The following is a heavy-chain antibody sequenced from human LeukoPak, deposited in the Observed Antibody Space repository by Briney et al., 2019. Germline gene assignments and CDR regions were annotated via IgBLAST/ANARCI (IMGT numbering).Heavy chain of an antibody. D-gene: IGHD3-22*01. V-gene: IGHV4-59*01. Sequence: PSETLSLTCTVSGGSISSYYWSWIRQPPGKGLEWIGYIYYSGSTDYNPSLKSRVTISVDTSKNQFSLKLSSVTAADTAVYYCARDNYYYDSSGYYSDAFDIWGQGTMVTVS. CDR1: GGSISSYY. J-gene: IGHJ3*02. CDR3: ARDNYYYDSSGYYSDAFDI. CDR2: IYYSGST.